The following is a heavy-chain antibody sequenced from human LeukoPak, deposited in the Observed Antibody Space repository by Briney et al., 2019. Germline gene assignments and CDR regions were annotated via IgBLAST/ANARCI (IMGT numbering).Heavy chain of an antibody. J-gene: IGHJ4*02. D-gene: IGHD3-16*01. CDR2: INPNSGGT. Sequence: ASVKVSCKASGYTFTGYYMHWVRQAPGQGLEWMGRINPNSGGTNYAQKFQGRVTMTRDTSISTAYMELSRLRSDDTAVYYCARGRMNRLWGAQTPYYFDYWGQGTLVTVSS. CDR3: ARGRMNRLWGAQTPYYFDY. CDR1: GYTFTGYY. V-gene: IGHV1-2*06.